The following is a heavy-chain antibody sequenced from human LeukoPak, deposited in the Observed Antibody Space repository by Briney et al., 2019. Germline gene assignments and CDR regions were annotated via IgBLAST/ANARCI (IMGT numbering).Heavy chain of an antibody. Sequence: GGSLRLSCSASGFIFSSYAVSWVRQVPGKGLQWVSAISADGGSTHYADSVKGRFTISRDNSKNTLYLQMNNLRAEDTAVYYCAKARDRYNYPYYYGMDVWGQGTTVTVSS. V-gene: IGHV3-23*01. CDR1: GFIFSSYA. CDR2: ISADGGST. J-gene: IGHJ6*02. CDR3: AKARDRYNYPYYYGMDV. D-gene: IGHD5-24*01.